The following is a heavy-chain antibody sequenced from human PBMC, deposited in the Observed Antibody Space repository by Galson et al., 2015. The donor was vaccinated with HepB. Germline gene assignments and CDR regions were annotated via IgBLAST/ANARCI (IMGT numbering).Heavy chain of an antibody. J-gene: IGHJ4*02. CDR3: TRDGSGWANF. V-gene: IGHV3-7*03. CDR1: GFTFSTFR. CDR2: IKPDGGEK. D-gene: IGHD6-19*01. Sequence: SLRLSCAASGFTFSTFRMGWVRQAPGKGLEWVANIKPDGGEKYYVDSVKGRFTISRDNAKNSPSLQMNSLRVDDTAIYYCTRDGSGWANFWGQGTLVTVSS.